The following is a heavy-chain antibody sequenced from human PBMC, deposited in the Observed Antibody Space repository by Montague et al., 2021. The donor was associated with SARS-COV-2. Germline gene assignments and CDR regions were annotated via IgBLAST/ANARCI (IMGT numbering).Heavy chain of an antibody. CDR1: GYTFTSYD. Sequence: SVKVSCKASGYTFTSYDINWARQATGQGLEWMGWMNPNSGNTGYAQKFQGRVTMTRNTSISTAYMELSSLRSEDTAVYYCARGRRSITMIVVVTPYYSYYMDVWGKGTTVTVSS. V-gene: IGHV1-8*01. J-gene: IGHJ6*03. D-gene: IGHD3-22*01. CDR3: ARGRRSITMIVVVTPYYSYYMDV. CDR2: MNPNSGNT.